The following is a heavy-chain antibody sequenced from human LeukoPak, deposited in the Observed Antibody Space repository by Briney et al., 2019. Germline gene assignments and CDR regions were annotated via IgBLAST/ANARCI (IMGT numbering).Heavy chain of an antibody. J-gene: IGHJ3*02. CDR1: GGSISSYY. CDR2: IYTSGST. CDR3: ASGEYSSSHDAFDI. D-gene: IGHD6-6*01. Sequence: SETLSLTCTVSGGSISSYYWSWIRQPAGKGLEWIGRIYTSGSTNYNPSLKSRVTMSVDTSKNQFSLKLSSVTAADTAVYYCASGEYSSSHDAFDIWGQGTMVTVSS. V-gene: IGHV4-4*07.